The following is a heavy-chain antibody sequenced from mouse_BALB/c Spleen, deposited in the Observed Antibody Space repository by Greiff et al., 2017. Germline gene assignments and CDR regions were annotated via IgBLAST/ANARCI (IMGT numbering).Heavy chain of an antibody. D-gene: IGHD3-1*01. V-gene: IGHV1S127*01. CDR1: GYSFTSYW. CDR2: IDPSDSET. CDR3: AREGSAGYVAMDY. Sequence: QVQLQQSGPQLVRPGASVKISCKASGYSFTSYWMHWVKQRPGQGLEWIGMIDPSDSETRLNQKFKDKATLTVDKSSSTAYMQLSSPTSEDSAVYYCAREGSAGYVAMDYWGQGTSVTVSS. J-gene: IGHJ4*01.